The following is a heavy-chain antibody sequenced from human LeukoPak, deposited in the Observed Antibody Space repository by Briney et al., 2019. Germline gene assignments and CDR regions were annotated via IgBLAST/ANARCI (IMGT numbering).Heavy chain of an antibody. Sequence: GGSLTLSCVVSGFAFSNSWMHWVRQAPGKGLVWVSQIRGDGLDTNYADSVKGRFTISRDNAKDTLYLQINSLRDDDAAFYYCANDLTLGSGSLGSWGRGTLVTVSS. J-gene: IGHJ5*02. V-gene: IGHV3-74*01. D-gene: IGHD3-10*01. CDR2: IRGDGLDT. CDR1: GFAFSNSW. CDR3: ANDLTLGSGSLGS.